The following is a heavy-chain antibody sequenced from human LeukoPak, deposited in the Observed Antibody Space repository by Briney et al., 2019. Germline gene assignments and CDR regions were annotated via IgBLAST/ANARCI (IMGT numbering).Heavy chain of an antibody. CDR3: ARGVLANYYDSSPNWFDP. J-gene: IGHJ5*02. CDR1: GGSISSYNFY. Sequence: SETLSLTCTVSGGSISSYNFYGALIRQPPGKGLEWIGSIYSGGRTFYNPSLESRVTLSVDTSKNQFSLKLSSVTAADTAVYYCARGVLANYYDSSPNWFDPWGQGTLVTVSS. V-gene: IGHV4-39*07. D-gene: IGHD3-22*01. CDR2: IYSGGRT.